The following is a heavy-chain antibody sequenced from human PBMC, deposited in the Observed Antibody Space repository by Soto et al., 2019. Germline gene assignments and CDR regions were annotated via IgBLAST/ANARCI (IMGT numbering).Heavy chain of an antibody. Sequence: QVQLVESGGGVVQPGRSLRLSCAASGFPFSSYAIHWVRQAPGKGLEWVAVIWFDGTKKYYADSVKGRFTISRDNSRNTLDLQMNSMRAEDTAVYYCARDRWRMDVWGQGTTVTVSS. J-gene: IGHJ6*02. CDR3: ARDRWRMDV. D-gene: IGHD2-15*01. CDR2: IWFDGTKK. V-gene: IGHV3-33*01. CDR1: GFPFSSYA.